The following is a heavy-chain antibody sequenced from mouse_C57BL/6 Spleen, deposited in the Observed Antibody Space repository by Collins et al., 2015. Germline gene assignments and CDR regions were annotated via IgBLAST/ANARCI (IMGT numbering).Heavy chain of an antibody. V-gene: IGHV1-64*01. D-gene: IGHD1-1*01. CDR2: IHPNSGST. CDR3: ENYGSSPLGYFDV. CDR1: GYTFTSYW. Sequence: QVQLQQPGAELVKPGASVKLSCKASGYTFTSYWMHWVKQRPGQGLEWIGMIHPNSGSTNYNEKFKSKATLTVDKSSSTAYMQLSSLTSEDSAVYYCENYGSSPLGYFDVWAQGPRSPSPQ. J-gene: IGHJ1*03.